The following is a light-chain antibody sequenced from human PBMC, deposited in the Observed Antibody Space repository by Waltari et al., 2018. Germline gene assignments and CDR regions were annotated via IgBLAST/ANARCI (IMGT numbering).Light chain of an antibody. CDR2: GAF. J-gene: IGKJ4*01. CDR3: QQYGTSPLS. CDR1: PCVTSS. V-gene: IGKV3-20*01. Sequence: IVTTLSPGTPTLSPGGRATISCRASPCVTSSLAWYQHKPGQAPRLLIYGAFSRATGLPDRFGGSGSGTDFILTISRVEPEDFAIYYCQQYGTSPLSFGGGTKVEMK.